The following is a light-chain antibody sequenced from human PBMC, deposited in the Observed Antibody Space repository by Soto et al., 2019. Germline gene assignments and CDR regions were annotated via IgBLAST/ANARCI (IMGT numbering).Light chain of an antibody. CDR3: QQYNNWPQIT. V-gene: IGKV1-5*01. CDR2: DAS. CDR1: QSISSW. Sequence: TSQSPATVSATAGDRVTIPCRASQSISSWLAWYQHKPGKAPKLLIYDASNLDSGVPSRFSGSGSGTEFTLTISSLQSEDFAVYYCQQYNNWPQITFGQGTRLE. J-gene: IGKJ5*01.